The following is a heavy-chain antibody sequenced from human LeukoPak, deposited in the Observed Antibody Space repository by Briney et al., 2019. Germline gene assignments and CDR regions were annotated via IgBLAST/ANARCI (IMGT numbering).Heavy chain of an antibody. Sequence: GGSLRLSCAASGFTFSSYWMNWVRQAPGKGLEWVSYISSSGSTIYYADSVKGRFTISRDNAKNSLYLQMNSLRAKDTAVYYCAELGITMIGGVWGKGTTVTISS. J-gene: IGHJ6*04. D-gene: IGHD3-10*02. CDR1: GFTFSSYW. CDR3: AELGITMIGGV. V-gene: IGHV3-48*04. CDR2: ISSSGSTI.